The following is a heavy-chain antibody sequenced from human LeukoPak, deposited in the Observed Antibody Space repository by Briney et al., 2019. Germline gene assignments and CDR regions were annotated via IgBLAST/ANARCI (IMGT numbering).Heavy chain of an antibody. CDR2: INIDGSTT. CDR3: ARDPYNWNAHWLDP. D-gene: IGHD1-1*01. J-gene: IGHJ5*02. CDR1: GFTFSNYW. V-gene: IGHV3-74*01. Sequence: PGGSLRLSCAASGFTFSNYWMHWVRQAPGKGLVWVSRINIDGSTTDYADSVKGRFTVSRDNAKNTLYLQMNSLRAEDTAVYYCARDPYNWNAHWLDPWGQGTLVTVSS.